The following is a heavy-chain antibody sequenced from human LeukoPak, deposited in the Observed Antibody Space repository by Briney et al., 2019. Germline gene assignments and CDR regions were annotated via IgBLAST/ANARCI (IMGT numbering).Heavy chain of an antibody. D-gene: IGHD6-13*01. CDR2: IYTSGST. V-gene: IGHV4-4*07. J-gene: IGHJ4*02. CDR1: GGSISSYY. CDR3: ARGKYSGSWADY. Sequence: SETLSLTCTVSGGSISSYYWSWIRQPAGKGLEWIGRIYTSGSTNYNPSLKSRVTISVDTSKNQFSLKLSSVTAADTAVYYCARGKYSGSWADYWGQGTLVTVSS.